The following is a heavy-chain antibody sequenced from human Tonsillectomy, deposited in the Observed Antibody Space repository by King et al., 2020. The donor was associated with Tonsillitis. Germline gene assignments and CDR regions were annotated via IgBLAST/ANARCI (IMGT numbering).Heavy chain of an antibody. Sequence: VQLVESGGGVVQPGRSLRLSCAASGFTFSSYAMHWVRQAPGKGLEWVAVISFDGSNKYYAASVKGRFTISRDNSKNTLYLQMNSLRSEDTALYYCARGADIVVVPSDYDYWGQGTLVTVSS. CDR2: ISFDGSNK. D-gene: IGHD2-2*01. CDR3: ARGADIVVVPSDYDY. V-gene: IGHV3-30*01. J-gene: IGHJ4*02. CDR1: GFTFSSYA.